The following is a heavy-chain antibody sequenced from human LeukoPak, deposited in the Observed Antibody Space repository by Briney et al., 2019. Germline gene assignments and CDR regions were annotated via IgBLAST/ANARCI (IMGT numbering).Heavy chain of an antibody. CDR3: ATYCGGDCYSGGY. V-gene: IGHV1-2*02. J-gene: IGHJ4*02. CDR1: GYTFTGYY. D-gene: IGHD2-21*02. Sequence: ASVKVSCKASGYTFTGYYMHWVRQAPGQGLEWMGWINPNSGGTNYAQKFQGRVTMTRDMSISTAYMELSRLRSDDTAVYYCATYCGGDCYSGGYWGQGTLVTVSS. CDR2: INPNSGGT.